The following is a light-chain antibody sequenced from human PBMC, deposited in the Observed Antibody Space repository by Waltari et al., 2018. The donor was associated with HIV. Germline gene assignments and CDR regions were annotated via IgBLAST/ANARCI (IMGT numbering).Light chain of an antibody. Sequence: IVLTQSPGTLYLSLGERATLSCRASQSVTSTYFAWYQQKPGQSPRLLICGASSRATGIPDRFSGTRSVTDFTLTISRLEPEDFALYYCQQYGSLQWTFGQGTKVEIK. V-gene: IGKV3-20*01. J-gene: IGKJ1*01. CDR2: GAS. CDR1: QSVTSTY. CDR3: QQYGSLQWT.